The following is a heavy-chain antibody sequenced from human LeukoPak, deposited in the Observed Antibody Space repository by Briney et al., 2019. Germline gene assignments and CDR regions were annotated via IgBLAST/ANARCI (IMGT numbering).Heavy chain of an antibody. CDR2: IGYDGSNK. CDR3: AKVFRGGVDY. V-gene: IGHV3-30*02. CDR1: GFTFSSYG. Sequence: GGSLRLSCAASGFTFSSYGMHWVRQAPGKGLEWVAFIGYDGSNKYYADSVKGRFTISRDNSKNTLYLQMNSLRAEDTAVYYCAKVFRGGVDYWGQGTLVTVSS. D-gene: IGHD2/OR15-2a*01. J-gene: IGHJ4*02.